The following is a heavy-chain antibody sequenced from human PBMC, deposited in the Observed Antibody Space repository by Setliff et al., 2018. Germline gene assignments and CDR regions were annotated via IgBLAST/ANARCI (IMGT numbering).Heavy chain of an antibody. J-gene: IGHJ3*02. V-gene: IGHV1-18*01. Sequence: ASVKVSCKSSGFTFTDYGITWVRQVPGQGLEWMGWINNYNFNTQYAQNFQDRVTMATDTSTNMAYMELRSLRSDDTAIYFCALTTLSLCSGGNCPNALDIWGQGTLVTVSS. CDR3: ALTTLSLCSGGNCPNALDI. CDR2: INNYNFNT. D-gene: IGHD2-15*01. CDR1: GFTFTDYG.